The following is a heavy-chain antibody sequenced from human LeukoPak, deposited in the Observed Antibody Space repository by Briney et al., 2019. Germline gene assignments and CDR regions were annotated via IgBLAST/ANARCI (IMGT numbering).Heavy chain of an antibody. V-gene: IGHV4-59*08. CDR3: ARPGTGGYNRGYYFDY. D-gene: IGHD1-1*01. Sequence: SETLSLTCTVSGGSISYFYWSWIRQPPGKGLEWIGYIYYSGSTNHNPSLKSRVTISIDTSKNQFSLKLSSVTAADTAVYYCARPGTGGYNRGYYFDYWGQGTLVTVSS. CDR2: IYYSGST. CDR1: GGSISYFY. J-gene: IGHJ4*02.